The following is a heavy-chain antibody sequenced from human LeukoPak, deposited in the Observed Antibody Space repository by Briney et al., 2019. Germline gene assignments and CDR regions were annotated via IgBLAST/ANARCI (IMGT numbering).Heavy chain of an antibody. CDR1: GFTVSTNY. D-gene: IGHD3-16*01. Sequence: GGSLRLSCAASGFTVSTNYMSWVRQAPGKGLEWVSAISGSGGSTYYADSVKGRFTISRDNSKNTLYLQMNSLRAEDTAVYYCAKDHSTYLWAAFDYWGQGTLVTVSS. V-gene: IGHV3-23*01. CDR3: AKDHSTYLWAAFDY. CDR2: ISGSGGST. J-gene: IGHJ4*02.